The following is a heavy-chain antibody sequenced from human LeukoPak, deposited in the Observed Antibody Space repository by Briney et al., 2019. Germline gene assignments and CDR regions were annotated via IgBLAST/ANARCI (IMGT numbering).Heavy chain of an antibody. Sequence: GGSLRLSCAASGFTFSSYSMNWVRQAPGEGLEWVSSISSSSSYIYYADSVKGRFTISRDNAKNSLYLQMNSLRAEDTAVYYCARDAPYGDYRGFDYWGQGTLVTVSS. CDR3: ARDAPYGDYRGFDY. D-gene: IGHD4-17*01. J-gene: IGHJ4*02. CDR2: ISSSSSYI. CDR1: GFTFSSYS. V-gene: IGHV3-21*01.